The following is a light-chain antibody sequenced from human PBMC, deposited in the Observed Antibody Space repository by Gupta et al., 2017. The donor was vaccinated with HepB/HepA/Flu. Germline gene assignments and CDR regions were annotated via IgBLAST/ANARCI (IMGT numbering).Light chain of an antibody. CDR3: QQRDTTPLT. CDR2: AAS. CDR1: QSISTY. V-gene: IGKV1-39*01. Sequence: IQMTHFPSSLSASVGDRVTIASRASQSISTYLNWYQQKPGKAPKLLIYAASSVQSAVPSRFSGSGSGTDFTLTIIRRQPEDFATYYCQQRDTTPLTFGRGTRVEIK. J-gene: IGKJ4*01.